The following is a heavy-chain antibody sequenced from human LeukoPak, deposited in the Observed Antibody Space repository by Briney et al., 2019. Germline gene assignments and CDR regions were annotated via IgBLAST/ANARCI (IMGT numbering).Heavy chain of an antibody. CDR2: ISAYNGNT. Sequence: ASVKVSCKASGYTFTSYGISWVRQAPGQGLEWMGWISAYNGNTNYAQKLQGRVTMTTDTSTSTAYMELRSLRFDDTAVYYCARDQEYYYGSGSYRSIDYWGQGTLVTVSS. J-gene: IGHJ4*02. CDR3: ARDQEYYYGSGSYRSIDY. V-gene: IGHV1-18*01. D-gene: IGHD3-10*01. CDR1: GYTFTSYG.